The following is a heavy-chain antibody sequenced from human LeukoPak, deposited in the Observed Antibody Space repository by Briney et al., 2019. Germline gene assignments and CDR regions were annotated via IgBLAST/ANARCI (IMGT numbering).Heavy chain of an antibody. J-gene: IGHJ5*02. D-gene: IGHD1-1*01. CDR2: TNSDGSST. Sequence: PGGSLRLSCAASGFTFSSYWMHWVRQAPGKGLVWVSRTNSDGSSTSYADAVKGRFTISRDNAKNTLYLQMYSLRAEDTAVYYCAKDLNGWNDVGGWFDPWGQGTLVTVSS. V-gene: IGHV3-74*01. CDR3: AKDLNGWNDVGGWFDP. CDR1: GFTFSSYW.